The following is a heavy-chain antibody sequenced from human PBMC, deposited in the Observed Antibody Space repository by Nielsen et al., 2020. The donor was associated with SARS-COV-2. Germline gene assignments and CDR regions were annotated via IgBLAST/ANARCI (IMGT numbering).Heavy chain of an antibody. CDR3: AKGGDIVGGYYYGMDV. Sequence: GGSLRLSCAASGFTFSSYGMHWVRQAPGKGLEWVAVISYDGSNKYYADSVKGRFTISRDNSKNTLYLQMNSLRAEDTAVYYCAKGGDIVGGYYYGMDVWGQGTTVTVSS. CDR1: GFTFSSYG. D-gene: IGHD1-26*01. V-gene: IGHV3-30*18. J-gene: IGHJ6*02. CDR2: ISYDGSNK.